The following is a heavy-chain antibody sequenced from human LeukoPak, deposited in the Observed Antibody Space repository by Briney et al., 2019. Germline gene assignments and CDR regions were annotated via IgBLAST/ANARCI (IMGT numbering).Heavy chain of an antibody. J-gene: IGHJ4*02. CDR1: GFTFSGSA. CDR3: AKVNCSGGTCYYFDH. CDR2: ISGSGDTI. V-gene: IGHV3-23*01. Sequence: PGGSLRLSCAASGFTFSGSAMRWVRQAPGKGLEWVSAISGSGDTIYYADSVKGRFTISRDNSRNTVYLQMNSLRADDTAVYYCAKVNCSGGTCYYFDHWGRGTQVTVSS. D-gene: IGHD2-15*01.